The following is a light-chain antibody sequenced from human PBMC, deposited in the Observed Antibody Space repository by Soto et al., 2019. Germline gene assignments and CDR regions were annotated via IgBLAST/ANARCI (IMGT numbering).Light chain of an antibody. J-gene: IGKJ2*02. CDR2: DAS. CDR1: QSVSSSY. CDR3: QQYGRSPRT. Sequence: EIVLTQSPGTLSLSPGERATLSCRASQSVSSSYLAWYQQKPGQAPRLLMSDASTRATGIPVRSSGSGSGTDFNLTINRLEAEDFEVYYCQQYGRSPRTFGQGTKLEIK. V-gene: IGKV3-20*01.